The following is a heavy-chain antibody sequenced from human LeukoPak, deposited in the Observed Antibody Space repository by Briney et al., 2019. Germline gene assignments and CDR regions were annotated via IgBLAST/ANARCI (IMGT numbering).Heavy chain of an antibody. J-gene: IGHJ4*02. CDR3: ARGDAFSGDH. CDR2: IHPEGNEK. V-gene: IGHV3-7*04. CDR1: GFTFSNFW. Sequence: PGGSLRLSCAVSGFTFSNFWMSWVRQAAGRGLEWAANIHPEGNEKYHVGSVERRFVISRDNTKNLLFLQMSGLRVEDTALYYCARGDAFSGDHWGQGTLVTVSS.